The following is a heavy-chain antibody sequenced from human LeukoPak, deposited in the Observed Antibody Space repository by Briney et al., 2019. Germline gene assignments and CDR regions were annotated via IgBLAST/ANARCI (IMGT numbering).Heavy chain of an antibody. D-gene: IGHD6-6*01. CDR1: GFTFSSYG. CDR3: ARVSLEYSSSSRSGAFDI. J-gene: IGHJ3*02. CDR2: ISYDGSNK. Sequence: PGGSLRLSCAASGFTFSSYGMHWVRQAPGKGLEWVAVISYDGSNKYYADSVKGRFTISRDNSKNTLYLQMNSLRAEDTAVYYCARVSLEYSSSSRSGAFDIWGQGTMVTVSS. V-gene: IGHV3-30*03.